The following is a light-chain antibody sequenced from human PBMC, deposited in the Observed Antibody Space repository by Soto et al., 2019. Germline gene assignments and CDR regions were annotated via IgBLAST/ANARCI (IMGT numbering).Light chain of an antibody. CDR3: QQFDDLPRT. CDR1: QDIKNY. V-gene: IGKV1-33*01. Sequence: DIQMTQSPSSLSASVGDRVTITCQASQDIKNYLNWYQQKPGKAPKLLMYLASTLETGVPSRFSGGGSGTLFTFTISNLQPEDIATYYCQQFDDLPRTFGGGTKVDIK. CDR2: LAS. J-gene: IGKJ4*01.